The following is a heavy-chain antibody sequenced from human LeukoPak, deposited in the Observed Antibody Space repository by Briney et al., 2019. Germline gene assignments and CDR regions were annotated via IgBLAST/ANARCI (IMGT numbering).Heavy chain of an antibody. D-gene: IGHD2-2*02. V-gene: IGHV3-30*02. CDR3: AKGCSSTSCYSNYYYYYMDV. CDR2: IRYDGTNK. CDR1: GFTFSSYG. Sequence: PGGSLRLSCAASGFTFSSYGMHWVRQAPGKGLEWESFIRYDGTNKYYADSVKGRFTISRDNSKNTLYLQMNSLRAEDTAVYYCAKGCSSTSCYSNYYYYYMDVWGKGTTVTVSS. J-gene: IGHJ6*03.